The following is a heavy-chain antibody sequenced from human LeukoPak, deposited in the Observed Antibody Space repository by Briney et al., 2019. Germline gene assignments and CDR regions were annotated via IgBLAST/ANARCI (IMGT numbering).Heavy chain of an antibody. J-gene: IGHJ4*02. V-gene: IGHV4-38-2*02. CDR2: IYYSGTT. CDR3: ARDKDSFDY. Sequence: SETLSLTCAVSGYSISSGYYWGWIRQPPGKGLEWIGYIYYSGTTYYNPSLKSRLTISVDTSKNHFSLTLDSVTAADTAVYYCARDKDSFDYWGQGTLVTVSS. CDR1: GYSISSGYY.